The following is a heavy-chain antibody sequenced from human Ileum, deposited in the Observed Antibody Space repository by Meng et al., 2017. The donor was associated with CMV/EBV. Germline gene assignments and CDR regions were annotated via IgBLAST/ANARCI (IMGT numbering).Heavy chain of an antibody. CDR2: LSFGDRT. CDR1: GFTVKNSV. Sequence: EVQLVESXXGLIQPXGSLRLSCAASGFTVKNSVVTWVRQAAGRGLEWVSVLSFGDRTYYSDSVKGRFVISSDNSQNFLYLQMNRLRVDDTAIYYCATHRGYSTGWDHWGQGTLVTVSS. V-gene: IGHV3-53*01. CDR3: ATHRGYSTGWDH. J-gene: IGHJ4*02. D-gene: IGHD6-19*01.